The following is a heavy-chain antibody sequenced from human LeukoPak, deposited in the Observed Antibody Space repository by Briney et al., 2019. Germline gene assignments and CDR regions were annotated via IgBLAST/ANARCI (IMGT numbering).Heavy chain of an antibody. CDR1: GFTFSNYN. D-gene: IGHD1-1*01. V-gene: IGHV3-48*02. CDR3: ARDDTGNSGHFDL. Sequence: PGGSLRLSCAASGFTFSNYNMNWVRLAPGKGLEWAPYICGSSDTVFYPDSVRGRFTISRDNAKNALYLQLYSLRDDDTAVYYCARDDTGNSGHFDLWGRGTLVTVPS. CDR2: ICGSSDTV. J-gene: IGHJ2*01.